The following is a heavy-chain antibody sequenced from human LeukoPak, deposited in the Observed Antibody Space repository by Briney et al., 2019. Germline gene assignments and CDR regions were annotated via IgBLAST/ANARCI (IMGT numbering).Heavy chain of an antibody. CDR3: ARRGAAAGTGIDY. V-gene: IGHV4-59*12. J-gene: IGHJ4*02. CDR2: ISYSGST. CDR1: GGSISSYY. D-gene: IGHD6-13*01. Sequence: SETLSLTCTVSGGSISSYYWSWIRQPPGKGLEWIGYISYSGSTNYNPSLKSRVTISVDTSKNQFSLKLSSVTAADTAVYYCARRGAAAGTGIDYWGQGTLVTVSS.